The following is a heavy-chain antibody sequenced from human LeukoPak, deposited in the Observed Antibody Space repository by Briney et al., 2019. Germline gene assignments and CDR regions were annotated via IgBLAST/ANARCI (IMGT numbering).Heavy chain of an antibody. J-gene: IGHJ2*01. Sequence: ASVKVSCKASGYPCTSYGISWVRQAPGQGLEWMGWISAYNGNTNYAQKLQGRVTMTTDTSTSTAYMELRSLRSDDTAIYYCARDRGGSGWYWYFDLWGRGTLVTVSS. CDR1: GYPCTSYG. V-gene: IGHV1-18*01. CDR3: ARDRGGSGWYWYFDL. D-gene: IGHD6-19*01. CDR2: ISAYNGNT.